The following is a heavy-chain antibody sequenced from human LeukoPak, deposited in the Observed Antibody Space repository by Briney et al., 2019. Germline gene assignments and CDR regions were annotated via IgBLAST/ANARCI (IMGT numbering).Heavy chain of an antibody. D-gene: IGHD3-16*02. CDR1: GFTFSSYG. CDR3: ARGYVWGSNHFDY. V-gene: IGHV3-33*01. Sequence: PGRSLRLSCAASGFTFSSYGMHWVRQAPGKGLEWVAVIWYDGSNKYYADSVKGRFTISRDNSKNTLYLQMNSLRAEDTAVYYCARGYVWGSNHFDYWGQGTLVTVSS. CDR2: IWYDGSNK. J-gene: IGHJ4*02.